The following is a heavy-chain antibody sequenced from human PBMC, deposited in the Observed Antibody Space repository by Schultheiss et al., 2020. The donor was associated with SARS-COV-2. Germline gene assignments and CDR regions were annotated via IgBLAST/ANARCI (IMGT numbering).Heavy chain of an antibody. CDR3: ARGSERGDY. D-gene: IGHD3-16*01. Sequence: GESLKISCAASGFTFSSYSMNWVRQAPGKGLEWVSSISSSSSYIYYADSVKGRFTISRDNAKNSLYLQMNSLRAEDTAVYYCARGSERGDYWGQGTLVTVSS. J-gene: IGHJ4*02. V-gene: IGHV3-21*01. CDR1: GFTFSSYS. CDR2: ISSSSSYI.